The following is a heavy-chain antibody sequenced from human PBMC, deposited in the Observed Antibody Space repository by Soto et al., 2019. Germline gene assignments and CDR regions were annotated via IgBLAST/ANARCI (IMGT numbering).Heavy chain of an antibody. V-gene: IGHV3-49*04. D-gene: IGHD3-9*01. J-gene: IGHJ6*02. CDR3: TRPNFDWLYFYYYGMDV. CDR2: IRSKAYGGTT. Sequence: GGSLRLSCTASGFTFGDYAMSWVRQAPGKGLERVGFIRSKAYGGTTEYAASVKGRFTISRDDSKSIAYLQMNSLKTEDTAVYYCTRPNFDWLYFYYYGMDVWGPGTTVTVSS. CDR1: GFTFGDYA.